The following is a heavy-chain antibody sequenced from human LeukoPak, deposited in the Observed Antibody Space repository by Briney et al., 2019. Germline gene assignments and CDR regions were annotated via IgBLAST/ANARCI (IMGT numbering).Heavy chain of an antibody. J-gene: IGHJ4*02. CDR2: IASSTI. CDR1: GFTFSTYS. CDR3: ARGPAAAIDY. V-gene: IGHV3-48*02. D-gene: IGHD2-2*01. Sequence: GGSLRLSCAASGFTFSTYSMNWVRPAPGKGLEWVSYIASSTIYYADSVKGRFTISRDNAKNSLYLQMNSLRDEDTAVYYCARGPAAAIDYWGQGTLVTVSS.